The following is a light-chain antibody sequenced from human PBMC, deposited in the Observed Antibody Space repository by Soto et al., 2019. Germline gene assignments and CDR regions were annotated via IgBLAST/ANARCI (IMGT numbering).Light chain of an antibody. J-gene: IGKJ2*01. Sequence: EIVLTQSPGTLSLSPGERATLSCRASQSVSSTYIAWYQLNPGQAPRLLIYGASSRATGIPDRFSGSGSGTDFTLTISRLEPEDFAVDFCQQYGRSPPFTFGQGTKVEIK. CDR1: QSVSSTY. V-gene: IGKV3-20*01. CDR2: GAS. CDR3: QQYGRSPPFT.